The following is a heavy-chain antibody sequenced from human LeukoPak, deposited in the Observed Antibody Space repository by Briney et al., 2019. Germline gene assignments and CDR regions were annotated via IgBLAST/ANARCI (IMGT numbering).Heavy chain of an antibody. D-gene: IGHD4/OR15-4a*01. CDR1: GFTFTNYA. CDR3: AKDAANYPFFFDF. J-gene: IGHJ4*02. Sequence: GGSLRLSWTASGFTFTNYAMTWVRQAPGKGLEWVSSISGSDSKTYYADSVKGRFTISRDNAKNTVYLQMNSLRAEDTAIYYCAKDAANYPFFFDFWGQGTPVTVSS. CDR2: ISGSDSKT. V-gene: IGHV3-23*01.